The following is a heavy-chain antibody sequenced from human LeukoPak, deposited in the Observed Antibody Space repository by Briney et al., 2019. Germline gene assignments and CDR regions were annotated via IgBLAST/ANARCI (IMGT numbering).Heavy chain of an antibody. D-gene: IGHD4-17*01. CDR2: ISSSGSTI. V-gene: IGHV3-11*01. CDR3: ARAYGDYSLGAFDI. J-gene: IGHJ3*02. Sequence: KTGGSLRLSCAASGFTFSDYYMSWIRQAPGKGLEWVSYISSSGSTIYYADSVKGRFTISRDNSKNTLYLQMNSLRAEDTAVYYCARAYGDYSLGAFDIWGQGTMVTVSS. CDR1: GFTFSDYY.